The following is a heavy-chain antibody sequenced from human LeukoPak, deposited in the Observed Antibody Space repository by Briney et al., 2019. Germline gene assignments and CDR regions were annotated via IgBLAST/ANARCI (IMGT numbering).Heavy chain of an antibody. CDR3: ARVSGRFTWYFDL. V-gene: IGHV4-38-2*02. J-gene: IGHJ2*01. CDR2: IYHSGGT. Sequence: SGTLSLTCTVSEYSLSSSYYWGWIRQPPGKGLEWFGIIYHSGGTYYNPSLKSRVTISVDTSKNQYSLKLSSVTAADTAVYYCARVSGRFTWYFDLWGRGTLVTVSS. CDR1: EYSLSSSYY.